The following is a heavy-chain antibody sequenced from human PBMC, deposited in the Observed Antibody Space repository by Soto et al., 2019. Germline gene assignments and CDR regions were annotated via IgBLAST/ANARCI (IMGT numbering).Heavy chain of an antibody. CDR1: GFFISSGNY. CDR2: IFHGGNT. CDR3: ARARRYDAFDV. V-gene: IGHV4-38-2*01. J-gene: IGHJ3*01. Sequence: SETLSLTCAVSGFFISSGNYWGWIRKPPGKGLEWSGSIFHGGNTYYNPSLKSRVTISVDMSKNHFSLKLNSVTAADTAVYYCARARRYDAFDVWGQGTVVTVSS.